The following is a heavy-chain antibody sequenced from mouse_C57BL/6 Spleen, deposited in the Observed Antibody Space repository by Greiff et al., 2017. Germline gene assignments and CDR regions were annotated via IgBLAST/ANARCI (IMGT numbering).Heavy chain of an antibody. D-gene: IGHD1-1*01. CDR2: ISSGSSTI. CDR1: GFTFSDYG. CDR3: ARGTTVLPLDY. Sequence: EVQRVESGGGLVKPGGSLKLSCAASGFTFSDYGMHWVRQAPEKGLEWVAYISSGSSTIYYEDTVKGRVTISRENAKNTLFLQMTSLRSEDTAMYYCARGTTVLPLDYWGQGTTLTVSS. J-gene: IGHJ2*01. V-gene: IGHV5-17*01.